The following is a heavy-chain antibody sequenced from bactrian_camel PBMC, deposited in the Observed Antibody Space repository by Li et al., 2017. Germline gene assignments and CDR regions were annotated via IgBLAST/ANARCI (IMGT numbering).Heavy chain of an antibody. CDR1: PNTNRRYC. D-gene: IGHD1*01. CDR2: IDWHDAP. J-gene: IGHJ4*01. V-gene: IGHV3S53*01. Sequence: HVQLVESGGGSVQAGGSLTLSCEASPNTNRRYCMAWFRQKLGKERERVARIDWHDAPTYEDSVKDRFSMSQGNTANTLYLQMNALKPEDTAMYYCAADTSARRCWIRKEFNVYGQGTQVTVS.